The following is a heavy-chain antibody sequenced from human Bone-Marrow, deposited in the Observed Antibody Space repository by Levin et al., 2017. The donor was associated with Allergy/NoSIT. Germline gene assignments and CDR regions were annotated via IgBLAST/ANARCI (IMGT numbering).Heavy chain of an antibody. J-gene: IGHJ4*02. D-gene: IGHD3-9*01. CDR2: TYYDGTT. CDR3: ARSTMTGYYSDYYFKN. V-gene: IGHV4-59*01. Sequence: SQTLSLTCTVSGASINSTYWSWIRQPPGKGLEWIGYTYYDGTTTYSPSFRSRVIISVDRSKNQFSLKLSSVTAADTAVYYCARSTMTGYYSDYYFKNWGQGALVAVSS. CDR1: GASINSTY.